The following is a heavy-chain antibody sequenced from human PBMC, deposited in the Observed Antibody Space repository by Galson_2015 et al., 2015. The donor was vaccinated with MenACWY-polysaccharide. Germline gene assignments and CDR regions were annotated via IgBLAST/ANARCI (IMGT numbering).Heavy chain of an antibody. CDR2: LSASGGSP. CDR1: GFTFSTYD. CDR3: AKENPSMDWLFPPYWFDP. Sequence: SLRLSCAASGFTFSTYDMSWVRQAPGKGLEWVSGLSASGGSPYYADSVKGRFTISRDNSKNTLYLQMNSLRAEDTAVYYCAKENPSMDWLFPPYWFDPWGQGTLVTVSS. D-gene: IGHD3-3*01. V-gene: IGHV3-23*01. J-gene: IGHJ5*02.